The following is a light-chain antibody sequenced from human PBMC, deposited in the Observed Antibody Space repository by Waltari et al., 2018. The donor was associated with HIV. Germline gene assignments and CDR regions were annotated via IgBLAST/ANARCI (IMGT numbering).Light chain of an antibody. V-gene: IGLV1-47*01. CDR2: RNN. CDR3: AAWDDSLSGYV. CDR1: SSNIGSNY. J-gene: IGLJ1*01. Sequence: QSVLTQPPSASGTPGQRVTISCSGSSSNIGSNYVYWYKQLPGTPPKLLIYRNNQRPSGVPDRFSGSKSGTSASLAISGLRSEDEADYYCAAWDDSLSGYVFGTGTKVTVL.